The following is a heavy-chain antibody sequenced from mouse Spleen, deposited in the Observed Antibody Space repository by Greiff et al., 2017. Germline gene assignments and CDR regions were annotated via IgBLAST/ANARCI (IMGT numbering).Heavy chain of an antibody. CDR3: ARVWYAFDY. CDR1: GYSITSGYY. D-gene: IGHD1-1*02. Sequence: VQLKESGPGLVKPSQSLSLTCSVTGYSITSGYYWNWIRQFPGNKLEWMGYISYDGSNNYNPSLKNRISITRDTSKNQFFLKLNSVTTEDTATYYCARVWYAFDYWGQGTTLTVSS. V-gene: IGHV3-6*01. J-gene: IGHJ2*01. CDR2: ISYDGSN.